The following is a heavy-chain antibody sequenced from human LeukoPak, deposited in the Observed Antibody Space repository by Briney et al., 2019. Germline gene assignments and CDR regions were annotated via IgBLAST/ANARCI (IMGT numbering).Heavy chain of an antibody. D-gene: IGHD6-13*01. V-gene: IGHV4-34*01. CDR2: INHSGST. CDR3: ARGSSSWSPRRPFDY. CDR1: GGSFSGYY. J-gene: IGHJ4*02. Sequence: PSETLSLTCAVYGGSFSGYYWSWIRQPPGKGLEWIGEINHSGSTNYNPSLKSRVTISVDTSKNQFSLKLSSVTAADTAVYYCARGSSSWSPRRPFDYWGQGTLVTVSS.